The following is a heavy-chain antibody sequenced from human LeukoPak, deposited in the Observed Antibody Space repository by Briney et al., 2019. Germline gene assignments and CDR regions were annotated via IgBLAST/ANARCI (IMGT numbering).Heavy chain of an antibody. CDR1: GFTFMAYY. CDR2: ISSSGSTI. V-gene: IGHV3-11*01. Sequence: PGGSRRLSGAASGFTFMAYYMSWIRQPPGKGLEWVSYISSSGSTIYYADSVKGRFTISRDNAKNSLYLQMNSLRAEDTAVYYCARGAVSGWYLYWGQGTLVTVSS. CDR3: ARGAVSGWYLY. J-gene: IGHJ4*02. D-gene: IGHD6-19*01.